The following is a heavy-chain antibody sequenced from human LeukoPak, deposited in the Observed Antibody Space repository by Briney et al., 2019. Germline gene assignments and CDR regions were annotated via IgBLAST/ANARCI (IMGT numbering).Heavy chain of an antibody. CDR1: GFTFSSYG. Sequence: PGGSLRLSCAASGFTFSSYGMHWVRQAPGKGLEWVAVISYDGSNKYYADSVKGRFTISRDNSKNTLYLQMNSLRAEDTAVYYCAIGIAAAGDAFDIWGQGTMVTVSS. CDR3: AIGIAAAGDAFDI. V-gene: IGHV3-30*03. CDR2: ISYDGSNK. D-gene: IGHD6-13*01. J-gene: IGHJ3*02.